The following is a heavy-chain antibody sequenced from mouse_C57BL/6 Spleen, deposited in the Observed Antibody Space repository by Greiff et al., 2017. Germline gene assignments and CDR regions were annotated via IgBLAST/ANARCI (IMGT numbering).Heavy chain of an antibody. CDR1: GYTFTSYW. CDR3: ARKSTTVVAKDFDY. Sequence: VQLQQPGAELVKPGASVKLSCKASGYTFTSYWMQWVKQRPGQGLEWIGEIDPSDSYTNYNQKFKGKATLTVDTSSSTAYMQLSSLTSEDSAVYYCARKSTTVVAKDFDYWGQGTTLTVSS. D-gene: IGHD1-1*01. V-gene: IGHV1-50*01. J-gene: IGHJ2*01. CDR2: IDPSDSYT.